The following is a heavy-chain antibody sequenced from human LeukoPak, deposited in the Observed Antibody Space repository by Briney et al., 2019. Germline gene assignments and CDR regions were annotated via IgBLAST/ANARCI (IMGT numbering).Heavy chain of an antibody. J-gene: IGHJ4*02. CDR1: GFTFSDYY. Sequence: PEGSLRLSCAASGFTFSDYYMSWIRQAPGKGLEWVSYISSSGYTIYYADSVKGRFTISRDNAKNSLYLQMNSLRAEDTAVYYCAKDRTSSYMFDNWAQRTLDPVST. CDR3: AKDRTSSYMFDN. V-gene: IGHV3-11*01. D-gene: IGHD6-6*01. CDR2: ISSSGYTI.